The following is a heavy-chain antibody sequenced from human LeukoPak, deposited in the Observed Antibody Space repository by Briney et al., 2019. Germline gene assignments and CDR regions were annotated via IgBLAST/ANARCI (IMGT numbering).Heavy chain of an antibody. V-gene: IGHV1-18*01. CDR1: GHTFTSYG. D-gene: IGHD4-17*01. CDR3: ARDTVTTSEYYYYGMDV. J-gene: IGHJ6*02. CDR2: ISANNGNT. Sequence: ASVKVSCKASGHTFTSYGISWVRQAPGQGLEWMAWISANNGNTNYPQKLQGRVTMTTDTSTSTAYMELRSLRSDDTAVYYCARDTVTTSEYYYYGMDVWGQGTTVTVSS.